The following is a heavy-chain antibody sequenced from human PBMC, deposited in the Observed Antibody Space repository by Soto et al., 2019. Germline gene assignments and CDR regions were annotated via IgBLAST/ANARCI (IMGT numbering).Heavy chain of an antibody. CDR1: GFTFSRSA. V-gene: IGHV3-30-3*01. Sequence: QVQLVESGGGVVQPGRSLRLSCVVSGFTFSRSAMHWVRQAPAKGLEWLTLISYGGNVKYYADSVKGRFSISRDNSINTVYLQLNSLRADDTAVYYCARGGSGSAFDYWGQGTLVSVSS. CDR2: ISYGGNVK. D-gene: IGHD3-10*01. J-gene: IGHJ4*02. CDR3: ARGGSGSAFDY.